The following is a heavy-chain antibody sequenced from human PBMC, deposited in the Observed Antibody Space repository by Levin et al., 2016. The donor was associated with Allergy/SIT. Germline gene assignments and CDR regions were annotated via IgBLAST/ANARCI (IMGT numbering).Heavy chain of an antibody. CDR3: AKDADASGLSK. CDR1: GFSFSTFA. CDR2: ISNIGDST. J-gene: IGHJ4*02. V-gene: IGHV3-23*01. Sequence: GESLKISCTATGFSFSTFAMTWVRQAPGKGLEWVSGISNIGDSTYYADSVKGRFTISRDNSKNTLYLQLNSPRAEDTAVYYCAKDADASGLSKWGQGTLVTVSS. D-gene: IGHD6-19*01.